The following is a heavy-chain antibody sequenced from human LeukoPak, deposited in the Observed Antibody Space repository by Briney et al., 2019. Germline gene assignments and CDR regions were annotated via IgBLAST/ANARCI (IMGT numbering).Heavy chain of an antibody. D-gene: IGHD3-10*01. J-gene: IGHJ5*02. CDR3: ARLMVRGTDWFDP. CDR2: IYHSGSS. V-gene: IGHV4-38-2*02. Sequence: PSETLSLTCTVSGYSISSGYYWGWIRQPPGKGLEWIGNIYHSGSSYYNPSLKSRVTISVETSKNQFSLRLSSVTAADTAVYYCARLMVRGTDWFDPWGQGTLVTVSS. CDR1: GYSISSGYY.